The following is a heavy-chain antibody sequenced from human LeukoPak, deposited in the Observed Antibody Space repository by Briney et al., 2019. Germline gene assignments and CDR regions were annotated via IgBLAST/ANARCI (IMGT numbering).Heavy chain of an antibody. V-gene: IGHV1-2*02. D-gene: IGHD3-3*01. CDR2: INPNSGGT. Sequence: ASVKVSCKASGYTFTGYYIHWVRQGPGQGPEWMGWINPNSGGTNYAQKFQGRVTMTRDTSISTAYMELSRLKSDDTAVYYCARGFWSGYYGMDVWGQGTTVTVSS. J-gene: IGHJ6*02. CDR1: GYTFTGYY. CDR3: ARGFWSGYYGMDV.